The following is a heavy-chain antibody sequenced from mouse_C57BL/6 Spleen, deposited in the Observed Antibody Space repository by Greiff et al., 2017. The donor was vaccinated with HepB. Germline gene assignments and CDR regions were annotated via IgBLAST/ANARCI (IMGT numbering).Heavy chain of an antibody. V-gene: IGHV1-81*01. Sequence: VQGVESGAELARPGASVKLSCKASGYTFTSYGISWVKQRTGQGLEWIGEIYPRSGNTYYNEKFKGKATLTADKSSSTAYMEIRSLTSEDSAVYFCAREPIYGSRSMDYWGQGTSVTVSS. D-gene: IGHD1-1*01. CDR1: GYTFTSYG. CDR2: IYPRSGNT. CDR3: AREPIYGSRSMDY. J-gene: IGHJ4*01.